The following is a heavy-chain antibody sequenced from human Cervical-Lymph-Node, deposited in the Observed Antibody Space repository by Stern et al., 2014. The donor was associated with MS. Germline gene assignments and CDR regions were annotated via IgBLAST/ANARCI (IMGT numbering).Heavy chain of an antibody. CDR3: AREVRISAPGNNYFDY. Sequence: QLQLQESGPGLVKPSETLSLICSVSGGSFSGYYWSWVRQPPGKGLEWIGSIYYSVTTNYNPSLKSRVTLSIDTPKNQLSLKLTSVTPADTAVYYCAREVRISAPGNNYFDYWGQGTLVTVSS. J-gene: IGHJ4*02. CDR1: GGSFSGYY. V-gene: IGHV4-59*01. CDR2: IYYSVTT. D-gene: IGHD3-3*02.